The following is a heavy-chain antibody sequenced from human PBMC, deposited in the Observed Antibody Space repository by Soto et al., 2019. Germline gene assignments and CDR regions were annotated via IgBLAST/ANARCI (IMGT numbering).Heavy chain of an antibody. V-gene: IGHV3-23*01. D-gene: IGHD6-13*01. Sequence: EVQLLESGGGLVQPGGSLRLSCAASGFTFSNYAVTWVRQAPGKGLEWVSTISGSGGSTYYADSVKGRFTISRDNSKNTLYLQMNSLRAEDTAVYYFAKDQGSSWYERDYWGKGTRVTVSS. CDR3: AKDQGSSWYERDY. CDR2: ISGSGGST. J-gene: IGHJ4*02. CDR1: GFTFSNYA.